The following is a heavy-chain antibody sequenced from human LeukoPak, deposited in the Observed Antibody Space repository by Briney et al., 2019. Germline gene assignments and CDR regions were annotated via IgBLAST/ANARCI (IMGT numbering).Heavy chain of an antibody. V-gene: IGHV4-34*01. CDR3: ARHARFSKVPAATRPARRDVYFDY. Sequence: SETLSLTCAVYGGSFSGYYWSWIRQPPGKGLEWIGEINHSGSTNYNPSLKSRVTISVDTSKNQFSLKLSSVTAADTAVYYCARHARFSKVPAATRPARRDVYFDYWGQGTLVTVSS. CDR2: INHSGST. CDR1: GGSFSGYY. J-gene: IGHJ4*02. D-gene: IGHD2-2*01.